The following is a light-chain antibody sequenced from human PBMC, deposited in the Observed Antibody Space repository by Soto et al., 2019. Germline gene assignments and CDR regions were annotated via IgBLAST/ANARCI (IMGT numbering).Light chain of an antibody. J-gene: IGKJ2*01. CDR3: QQYGSSPYT. CDR1: QSVSSSY. CDR2: GAS. V-gene: IGKV3-20*01. Sequence: ESVLTQSPGTLSLSPGERATLSCRASQSVSSSYLACYQQRPGQAPRLLIYGASSRATGIPDRFSGSGCGTDFTLTISRLEPEDFAVYYCQQYGSSPYTFGQGTKLEIK.